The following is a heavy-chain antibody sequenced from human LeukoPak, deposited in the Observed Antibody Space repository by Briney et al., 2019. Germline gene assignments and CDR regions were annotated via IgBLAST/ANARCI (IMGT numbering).Heavy chain of an antibody. CDR2: IRSKANSYAT. J-gene: IGHJ4*02. CDR1: AFIFSDSA. Sequence: GGSLRLSCAASAFIFSDSAVHWVRQASGKGLEWVGQIRSKANSYATAYAASVKGRFSISRDDSKNTAYLQMKSLKSEDTAVYYCTSPAHDFDFWSGYYSYWGQGALVTVSS. CDR3: TSPAHDFDFWSGYYSY. D-gene: IGHD3-3*01. V-gene: IGHV3-73*01.